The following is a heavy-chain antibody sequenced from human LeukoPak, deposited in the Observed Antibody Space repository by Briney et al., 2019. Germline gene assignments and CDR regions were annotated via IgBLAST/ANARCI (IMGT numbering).Heavy chain of an antibody. J-gene: IGHJ4*02. Sequence: GGSLRLSCAASGFTFDDYGMHWVRQAPGKGLEWVSSISWNSASVGYVDSVKGRFTISRDNAKNSLYLQMSSLRAEDTAFYYCAKDYGYSSSWYDYWGQGTLVTVSS. V-gene: IGHV3-9*01. D-gene: IGHD6-13*01. CDR2: ISWNSASV. CDR1: GFTFDDYG. CDR3: AKDYGYSSSWYDY.